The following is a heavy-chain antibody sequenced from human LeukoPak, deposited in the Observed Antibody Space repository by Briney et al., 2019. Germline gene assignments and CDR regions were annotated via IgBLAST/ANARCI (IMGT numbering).Heavy chain of an antibody. D-gene: IGHD6-19*01. J-gene: IGHJ4*02. V-gene: IGHV3-30*14. CDR1: GFTFSSCA. Sequence: GGSLRLSCAASGFTFSSCAIHWVRQAPGKGLEWVAVISYDGSNKYYADSVKGRFTISRDDSKNMVYLQTNSLRAEDTAVYFCAREGYSSGWFRLWGQGTLVTVSS. CDR3: AREGYSSGWFRL. CDR2: ISYDGSNK.